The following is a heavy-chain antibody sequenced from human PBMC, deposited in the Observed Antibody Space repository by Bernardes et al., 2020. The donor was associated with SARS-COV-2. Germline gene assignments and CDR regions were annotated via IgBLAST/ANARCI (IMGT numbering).Heavy chain of an antibody. D-gene: IGHD3-22*01. J-gene: IGHJ6*02. V-gene: IGHV1-2*02. CDR3: AIPPTNYDRYGMDV. Sequence: ASVKVSCKASGYPFPGYYMHWVRQAPGQGLEWMGWINPNSGGTTYAQKFQGRVTMTRDTSISTAYMELSRLTSDDTAVYYCAIPPTNYDRYGMDVWGQGTTVTGSS. CDR2: INPNSGGT. CDR1: GYPFPGYY.